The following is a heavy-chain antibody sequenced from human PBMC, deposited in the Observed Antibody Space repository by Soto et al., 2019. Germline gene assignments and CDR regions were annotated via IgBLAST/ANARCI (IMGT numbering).Heavy chain of an antibody. CDR1: GYSFTSYW. V-gene: IGHV5-51*01. CDR2: IYPGDSDT. D-gene: IGHD4-17*01. CDR3: GSAHYGDYGYGMDV. Sequence: PGESLKISCKGSGYSFTSYWIGWVRQMPGKGLESMGIIYPGDSDTRYSPSFQGQVTISVDRSKNQFSLKLSSVTAADTAVYYCGSAHYGDYGYGMDVWGQGTTVTVSS. J-gene: IGHJ6*02.